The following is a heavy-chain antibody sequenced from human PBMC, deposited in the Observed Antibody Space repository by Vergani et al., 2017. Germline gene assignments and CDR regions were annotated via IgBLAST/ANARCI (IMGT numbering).Heavy chain of an antibody. Sequence: QVQLQESGPGPVKPSQTLSLTCSVSGDSLTSDFFYWTWIRQPAGTRLEWIGRVHSSGSTHYNPSLEGRVSVSMDTAKNEFSLKLNSVTAADTAIYYCARDSAVGGTFDSWGQGTLVSVSS. CDR1: GDSLTSDFFY. CDR2: VHSSGST. V-gene: IGHV4-61*02. CDR3: ARDSAVGGTFDS. J-gene: IGHJ4*02. D-gene: IGHD1-26*01.